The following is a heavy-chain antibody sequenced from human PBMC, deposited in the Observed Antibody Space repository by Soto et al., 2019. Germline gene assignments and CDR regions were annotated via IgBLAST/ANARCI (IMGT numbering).Heavy chain of an antibody. Sequence: QVQLVQSGAEVKKPGASVKVSCKASGYIFTNFGISWVRQAPGQGLEWMGWISTSNDDINYAPKLQGRLTMTTDTSTSTAYMELWSLRSDDPAVYYCARDLSTASYYNYWGQGTLVTVSS. D-gene: IGHD1-26*01. V-gene: IGHV1-18*01. CDR3: ARDLSTASYYNY. J-gene: IGHJ4*02. CDR2: ISTSNDDI. CDR1: GYIFTNFG.